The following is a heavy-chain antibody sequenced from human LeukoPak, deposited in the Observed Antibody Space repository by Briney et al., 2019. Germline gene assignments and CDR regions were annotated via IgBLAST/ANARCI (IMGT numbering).Heavy chain of an antibody. CDR3: ARGRELLWFGELSYYFDY. V-gene: IGHV1-69*04. CDR2: IIPILGIA. D-gene: IGHD3-10*01. J-gene: IGHJ4*02. Sequence: ASVKVSCKASGYTFTGYYMHWVRQAPGQGLEWMGRIIPILGIANYAQKFQGRVTITADKSTSTAYMELSSLRSEDTAVYYCARGRELLWFGELSYYFDYWGQGTLVTVSS. CDR1: GYTFTGYY.